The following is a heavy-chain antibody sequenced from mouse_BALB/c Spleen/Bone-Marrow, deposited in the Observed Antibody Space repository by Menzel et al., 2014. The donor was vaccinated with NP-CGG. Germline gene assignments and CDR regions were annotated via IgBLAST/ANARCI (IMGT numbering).Heavy chain of an antibody. CDR2: IRNKANGYTT. J-gene: IGHJ4*01. Sequence: KLVESGGGLVQPGSSLRLSCATSGFTFTDYYMNWVRQPPGKALEWLGFIRNKANGYTTEFSASVKGRFTISRDNSQSILYLQMNTLRAEDSATYYCARYDGYSDNAMDYWGQGTSVTVSS. V-gene: IGHV7-3*02. D-gene: IGHD2-3*01. CDR3: ARYDGYSDNAMDY. CDR1: GFTFTDYY.